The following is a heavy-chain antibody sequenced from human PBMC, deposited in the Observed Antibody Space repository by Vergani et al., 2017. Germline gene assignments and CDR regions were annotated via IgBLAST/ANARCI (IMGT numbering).Heavy chain of an antibody. CDR2: ISGDGGST. CDR3: AKDGDATFDY. D-gene: IGHD2-15*01. CDR1: GFTFDNYA. J-gene: IGHJ4*02. V-gene: IGHV3-43*02. Sequence: EVQLVESGGGVVQPGGSLRLSCAASGFTFDNYAMHWVRQAPGKGLEWVSLISGDGGSTYYSDSVKGRFTISRDNSKNSLYLQMNSLRTEDTALYYCAKDGDATFDYWGQGTLVTVSS.